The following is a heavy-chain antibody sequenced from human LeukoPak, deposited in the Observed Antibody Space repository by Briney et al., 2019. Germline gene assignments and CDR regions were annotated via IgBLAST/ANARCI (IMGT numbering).Heavy chain of an antibody. CDR3: ARLARTYYYDSSGYPKPYYFDY. CDR2: INHSGST. D-gene: IGHD3-22*01. V-gene: IGHV4-34*01. Sequence: PSETLSLTCAVYGGYFSGYYWSWIRRPPGKGLEWIGEINHSGSTNYNPSLKSRVTISVDTSKNQFSLKLSSVTAADTAVYYCARLARTYYYDSSGYPKPYYFDYWGQGTLVTVSS. J-gene: IGHJ4*02. CDR1: GGYFSGYY.